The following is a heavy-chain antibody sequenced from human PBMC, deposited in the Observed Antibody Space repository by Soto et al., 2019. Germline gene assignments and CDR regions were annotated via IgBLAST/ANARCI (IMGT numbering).Heavy chain of an antibody. CDR3: ARDLKTTVTKNYYYYGMDV. Sequence: ASVKVSCKASGYTFTGYFMHWVRQAPGQGLEWMGWINPNSGGTNYAQKFQGWVTMTRDTSLGTAYMELTTLTSDDTAVYYCARDLKTTVTKNYYYYGMDVWGQ. CDR2: INPNSGGT. D-gene: IGHD4-17*01. CDR1: GYTFTGYF. J-gene: IGHJ6*02. V-gene: IGHV1-2*04.